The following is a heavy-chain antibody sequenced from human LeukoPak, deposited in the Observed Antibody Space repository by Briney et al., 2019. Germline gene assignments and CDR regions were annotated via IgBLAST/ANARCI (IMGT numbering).Heavy chain of an antibody. CDR2: MNPNSGNT. CDR1: GYTFTSYD. D-gene: IGHD3-16*01. J-gene: IGHJ6*03. V-gene: IGHV1-8*03. CDR3: ARAPWDYMDV. Sequence: GASVKVSCTASGYTFTSYDINWVRQATGQGLEWMGWMNPNSGNTDYAHKFQGRVTITRNTSISTAYMELSSLRSEDTAVYYCARAPWDYMDVWGKGTTVTVSS.